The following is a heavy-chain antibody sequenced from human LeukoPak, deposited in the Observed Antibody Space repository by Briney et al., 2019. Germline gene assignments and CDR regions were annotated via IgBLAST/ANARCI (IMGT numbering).Heavy chain of an antibody. J-gene: IGHJ4*02. Sequence: GGSLRLSCAASGFTFSSYEMNWVRQAPGKGLEWVSYISSSGSTIYYADSVKGRFAISRDNAKNSLYLQMNSLRAEDTAVYYCASPGDYDSSGYYKSYWGQGTLVTVSS. CDR3: ASPGDYDSSGYYKSY. V-gene: IGHV3-48*03. D-gene: IGHD3-22*01. CDR1: GFTFSSYE. CDR2: ISSSGSTI.